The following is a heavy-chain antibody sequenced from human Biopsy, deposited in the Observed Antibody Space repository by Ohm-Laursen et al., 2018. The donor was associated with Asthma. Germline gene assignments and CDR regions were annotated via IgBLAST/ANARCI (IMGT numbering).Heavy chain of an antibody. J-gene: IGHJ6*02. CDR2: ISVYNGNT. CDR3: ARAVDYSHYYGIDV. CDR1: GYTFNSAG. Sequence: ASVKVFCKTSGYTFNSAGITWVRQAPGQGLEWMGWISVYNGNTKVAQKLQDRVTMITDTSTSTAYMELRSLRFDDTAVYFCARAVDYSHYYGIDVWGQGTTVTVS. V-gene: IGHV1-18*01. D-gene: IGHD3-10*01.